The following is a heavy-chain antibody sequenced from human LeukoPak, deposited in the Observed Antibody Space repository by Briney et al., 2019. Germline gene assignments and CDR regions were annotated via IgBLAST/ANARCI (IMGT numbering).Heavy chain of an antibody. CDR1: GGTFRSYT. J-gene: IGHJ3*02. V-gene: IGHV1-69*02. D-gene: IGHD2-2*02. CDR3: ASPRDCSTTSCYNDDAFDI. Sequence: AASVKVSCKASGGTFRSYTIVWVRQAPGQGLEWMGRIIPMLGIANYAQKFQGRVTIIADKSTSTAYMELSSLRSEDTAVYYCASPRDCSTTSCYNDDAFDIWGQGTMVTVSS. CDR2: IIPMLGIA.